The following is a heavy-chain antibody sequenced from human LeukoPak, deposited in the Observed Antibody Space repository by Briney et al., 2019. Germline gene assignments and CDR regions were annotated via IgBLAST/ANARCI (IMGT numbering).Heavy chain of an antibody. Sequence: PGRSLRLSCAASGFTFSSYAMHWVRQAPGKGLEWVAVISYDGSNKYYADSVKGRFTISRDNSKNTLYLQMNSLRAEDTAVYYCAAGRLTFDYWGQGTLVTVSS. CDR3: AAGRLTFDY. V-gene: IGHV3-30-3*01. CDR2: ISYDGSNK. CDR1: GFTFSSYA. J-gene: IGHJ4*02. D-gene: IGHD2-8*01.